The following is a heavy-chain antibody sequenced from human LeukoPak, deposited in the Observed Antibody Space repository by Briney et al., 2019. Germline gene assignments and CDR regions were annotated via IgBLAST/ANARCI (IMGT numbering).Heavy chain of an antibody. J-gene: IGHJ6*02. V-gene: IGHV3-48*03. CDR3: ARWYYYYGMDV. Sequence: SGGSLRLSCAASGFTFSSYEMNWVRQAPGKGLEWVSYISSSGSTIYYADSVKGRFTISRDNAKNSLYLQMNSLRAEDTAVYCCARWYYYYGMDVWGQGTTVTVSS. CDR2: ISSSGSTI. CDR1: GFTFSSYE.